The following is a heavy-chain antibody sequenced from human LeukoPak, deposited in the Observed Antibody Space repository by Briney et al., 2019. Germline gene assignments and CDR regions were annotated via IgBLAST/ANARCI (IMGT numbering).Heavy chain of an antibody. J-gene: IGHJ6*04. V-gene: IGHV1-18*04. CDR2: ISAYNGNT. CDR1: GYTFTSYG. Sequence: ASEKVSYKASGYTFTSYGLSWVRQAPGQGLEWMGWISAYNGNTNHAQKPQGRVTMTTETSTSTAYMELRSLRSDDTAVYYCARDDGSSGWYGDVWGKGTTVTVSS. D-gene: IGHD6-19*01. CDR3: ARDDGSSGWYGDV.